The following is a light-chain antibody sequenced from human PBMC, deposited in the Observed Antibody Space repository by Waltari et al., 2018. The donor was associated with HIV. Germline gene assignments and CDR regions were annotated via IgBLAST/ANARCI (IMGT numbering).Light chain of an antibody. J-gene: IGLJ3*02. Sequence: QTVLTQPPSASETPGRTITISCSGISSNNGSHNVHWYVQLPPTAPKLLIYRNNQRPSGVPGRFSGSKSGTSASLAISDLQSDDDADYYCASWDDSLSAWLFGGGTKLTVL. CDR1: SSNNGSHN. V-gene: IGLV1-47*01. CDR3: ASWDDSLSAWL. CDR2: RNN.